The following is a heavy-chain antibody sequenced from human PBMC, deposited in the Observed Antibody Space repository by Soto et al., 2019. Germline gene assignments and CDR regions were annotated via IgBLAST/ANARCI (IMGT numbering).Heavy chain of an antibody. CDR1: GYTFTGYY. CDR3: ARDAGYCSGGSCYPYYYYGMDV. V-gene: IGHV1-2*04. D-gene: IGHD2-15*01. Sequence: ASVKVSCKASGYTFTGYYMHWVRQAPGQGLEWIRWINPNSGGTNYAQKFQGWVTMTRDTSISTAYMELSRLRSDDTAVYYCARDAGYCSGGSCYPYYYYGMDVWGQGTTVTVSS. CDR2: INPNSGGT. J-gene: IGHJ6*02.